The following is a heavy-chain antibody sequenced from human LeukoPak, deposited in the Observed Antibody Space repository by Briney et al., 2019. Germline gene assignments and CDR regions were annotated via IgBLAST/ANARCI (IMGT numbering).Heavy chain of an antibody. CDR1: GGSISSSNW. Sequence: SETLSLTCAVSGGSISSSNWWSWVRQPPGKGLEWIGEIYHSGSINYNPSLKSRVTISVDKSKNQFSLKLSSVTAADTAVYYCARVPYDFWSGRNWFDPWGQGTLVTVS. J-gene: IGHJ5*02. CDR3: ARVPYDFWSGRNWFDP. D-gene: IGHD3-3*01. V-gene: IGHV4-4*02. CDR2: IYHSGSI.